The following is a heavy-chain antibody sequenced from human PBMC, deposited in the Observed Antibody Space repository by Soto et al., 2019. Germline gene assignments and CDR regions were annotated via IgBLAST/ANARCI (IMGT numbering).Heavy chain of an antibody. Sequence: QVQLVQSGAEVKKPGSSVKVSCKASGGTFSSYAISWVRQAPGQGLEWMGGIIPIFGTANYAQKFKGRVMITADESSSTAYMELSSLRSEDTAVYYCARALYRNYVFDYWGQGTLLTVSS. CDR3: ARALYRNYVFDY. V-gene: IGHV1-69*01. CDR1: GGTFSSYA. D-gene: IGHD1-7*01. CDR2: IIPIFGTA. J-gene: IGHJ4*02.